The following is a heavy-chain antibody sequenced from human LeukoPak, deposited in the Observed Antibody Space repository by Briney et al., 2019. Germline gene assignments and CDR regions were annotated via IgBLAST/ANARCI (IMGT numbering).Heavy chain of an antibody. CDR3: AKGGATVIDY. J-gene: IGHJ4*02. CDR1: GFTFSNYW. CDR2: INSDGSST. Sequence: GGSLRLSCAASGFTFSNYWMHWVRQAPGKGLVWVSRINSDGSSTTSADSVKGRFTISRDNAKNTLYLQMNSLRAEDKAVYYCAKGGATVIDYWGQGTLVTVSS. V-gene: IGHV3-74*01. D-gene: IGHD4-17*01.